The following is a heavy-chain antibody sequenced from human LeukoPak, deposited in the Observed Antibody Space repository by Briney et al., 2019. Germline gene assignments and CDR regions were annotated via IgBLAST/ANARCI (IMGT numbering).Heavy chain of an antibody. CDR2: ISWNSGSI. V-gene: IGHV3-9*01. CDR1: DFRFDDYA. CDR3: AKGTGRYWTFIDY. Sequence: GRSLRLSCAASDFRFDDYAMHWVRQAPGKGLEWVSGISWNSGSIDYVDSVKGRFIISRDNAKNSLYLEMNSLRPEDTALYYCAKGTGRYWTFIDYWGQGTLVTVSS. D-gene: IGHD2-21*01. J-gene: IGHJ4*02.